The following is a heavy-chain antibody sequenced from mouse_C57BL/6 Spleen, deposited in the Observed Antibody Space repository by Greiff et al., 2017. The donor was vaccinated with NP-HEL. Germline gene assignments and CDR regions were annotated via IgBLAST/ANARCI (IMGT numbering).Heavy chain of an antibody. D-gene: IGHD2-3*01. Sequence: ESGPGLVKPSQSLSLTCSVTGYSITSGYYWNWIRQFPGNKLEWMGYISYDGSNNYNPSLKNRISITRDTSKNQFFLKLNSVTTEDTATYYCARGGDGYYHVAMDYWGQGTSVTVSS. CDR2: ISYDGSN. CDR1: GYSITSGYY. CDR3: ARGGDGYYHVAMDY. J-gene: IGHJ4*01. V-gene: IGHV3-6*01.